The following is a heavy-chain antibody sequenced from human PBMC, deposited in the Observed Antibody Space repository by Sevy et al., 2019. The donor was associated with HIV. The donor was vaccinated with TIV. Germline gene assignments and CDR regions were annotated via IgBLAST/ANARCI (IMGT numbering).Heavy chain of an antibody. V-gene: IGHV3-21*01. D-gene: IGHD2-2*01. CDR2: ISSSSSYI. J-gene: IGHJ3*02. CDR1: GFTFSSYS. Sequence: GGSLRLSCAASGFTFSSYSMNWVRQAPGKGLEWVSSISSSSSYIYYADSVKGRFTMSRDNAKNSLYLQMNSLRAEDTAVYYCARDRGYCSSTSCSDGFDIWGQGTMVTVSS. CDR3: ARDRGYCSSTSCSDGFDI.